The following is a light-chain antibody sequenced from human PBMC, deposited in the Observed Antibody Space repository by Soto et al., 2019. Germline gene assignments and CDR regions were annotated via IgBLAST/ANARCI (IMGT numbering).Light chain of an antibody. Sequence: DIQITHSPSTLSASVLYRVTITCRASQSIGDSLAWYQQKPGKAPQILIYDASTLKSGVPSRFSASGSGTEFTLIISSLQPDDFATYYCQQYTSYSWTFGQGTKVDIK. J-gene: IGKJ1*01. CDR2: DAS. CDR1: QSIGDS. CDR3: QQYTSYSWT. V-gene: IGKV1-5*01.